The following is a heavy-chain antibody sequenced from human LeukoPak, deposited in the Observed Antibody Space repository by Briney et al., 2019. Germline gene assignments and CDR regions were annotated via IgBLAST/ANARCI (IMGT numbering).Heavy chain of an antibody. J-gene: IGHJ4*02. Sequence: GGSLRLSCAASGFTFSSYSMNWARQAPGKGLEWVSSISSSSSYIYYADSVKGRFTISRDNAKNSLYLQMNRLRAEDTALYYCAKAATFYYGSDLWGRGILVAVSS. CDR3: AKAATFYYGSDL. D-gene: IGHD3-10*01. CDR1: GFTFSSYS. CDR2: ISSSSSYI. V-gene: IGHV3-21*04.